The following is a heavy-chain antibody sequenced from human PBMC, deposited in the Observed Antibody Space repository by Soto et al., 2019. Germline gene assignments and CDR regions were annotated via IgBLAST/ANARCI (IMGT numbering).Heavy chain of an antibody. V-gene: IGHV1-69*01. D-gene: IGHD5-12*01. Sequence: QVQLVQYGAEVKKPGSSVKVSCKASGVTFSRQDMRWVRQAPGQGLEWMGGIIPIFGTPQYAEKFQDRVTITADESTSTAYMERSSLTSEYTAGYYCATNEGRDGYSFDYWGQGTLVTVSS. CDR3: ATNEGRDGYSFDY. CDR1: GVTFSRQD. J-gene: IGHJ4*02. CDR2: IIPIFGTP.